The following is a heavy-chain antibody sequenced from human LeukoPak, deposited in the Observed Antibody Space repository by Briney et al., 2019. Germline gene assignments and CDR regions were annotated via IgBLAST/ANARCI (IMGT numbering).Heavy chain of an antibody. J-gene: IGHJ4*02. V-gene: IGHV3-9*01. Sequence: PGGSLRLSCAASGFTFDDYAMHWVRQAPGKGLEWVSGISWNSGSIGYADSVKGRFTISRDNAKNSLYLQMNSLRAEDTAVYYCARGEDYGTNSFDYWGQGTLVTVSS. D-gene: IGHD4-17*01. CDR1: GFTFDDYA. CDR3: ARGEDYGTNSFDY. CDR2: ISWNSGSI.